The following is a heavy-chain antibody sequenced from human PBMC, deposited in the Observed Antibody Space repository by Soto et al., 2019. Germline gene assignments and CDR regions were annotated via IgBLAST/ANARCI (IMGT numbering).Heavy chain of an antibody. J-gene: IGHJ4*02. D-gene: IGHD3-16*02. V-gene: IGHV1-18*01. Sequence: QVQLVQSGAEVKKPGASVKVSCKASGYTFTSYGISWVRQAPGHGIEWMGWISAYNGNTNYAQKLQGRVTMTTDTSTSTAYMELRSLRSDDTAVYYCARSIMITFGGFIPPLGYWGQGTLVTVSS. CDR2: ISAYNGNT. CDR3: ARSIMITFGGFIPPLGY. CDR1: GYTFTSYG.